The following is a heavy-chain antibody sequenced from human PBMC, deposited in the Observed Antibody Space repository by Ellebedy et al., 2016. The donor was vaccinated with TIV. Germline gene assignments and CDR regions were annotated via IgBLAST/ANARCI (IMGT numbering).Heavy chain of an antibody. V-gene: IGHV3-74*03. CDR1: GFSFNPYW. D-gene: IGHD2/OR15-2a*01. J-gene: IGHJ5*02. Sequence: GESLKISXTAPGFSFNPYWMHWVRQAPGKGLEWVARIYSDGAKTMYADAVKGRFTLSRDNAEKTLYLEMNSLTVEDTAVYYCTFLNGALAAGGAWFSPWGQGSLVIVSS. CDR3: TFLNGALAAGGAWFSP. CDR2: IYSDGAKT.